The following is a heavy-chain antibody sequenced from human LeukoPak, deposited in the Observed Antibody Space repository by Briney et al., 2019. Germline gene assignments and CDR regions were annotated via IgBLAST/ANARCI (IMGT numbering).Heavy chain of an antibody. D-gene: IGHD1-14*01. Sequence: SETLSLTCTVSGGSISTYYWSWIRQPPGKGLEWIGYIYYSWSTNYNPSLKNRVTISLDTSKNRFSLKLNSVTAADTAVYYCSRGPWSTGDAFGVWGQGTMVSVSS. CDR2: IYYSWST. V-gene: IGHV4-59*01. J-gene: IGHJ3*01. CDR1: GGSISTYY. CDR3: SRGPWSTGDAFGV.